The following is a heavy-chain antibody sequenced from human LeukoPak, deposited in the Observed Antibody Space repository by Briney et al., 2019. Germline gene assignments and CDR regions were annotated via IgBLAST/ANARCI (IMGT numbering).Heavy chain of an antibody. V-gene: IGHV3-7*01. CDR3: AKDGIGVRFLEWLGKNDVLCYMDV. J-gene: IGHJ6*03. CDR1: GSTFSSYW. Sequence: GGSLRLSCAASGSTFSSYWMSWVRQAPGKGLEWVANIKQDGSEKYYVDSVKGRFTISRDNAKDSLYLQMNSLRAEDTAVYYCAKDGIGVRFLEWLGKNDVLCYMDVWGKGTTVTVSS. D-gene: IGHD3-3*01. CDR2: IKQDGSEK.